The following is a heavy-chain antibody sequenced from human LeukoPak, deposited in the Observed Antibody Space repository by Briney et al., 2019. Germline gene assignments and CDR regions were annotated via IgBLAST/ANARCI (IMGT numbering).Heavy chain of an antibody. J-gene: IGHJ4*02. CDR2: ISTSGRHK. Sequence: PGGSLRLSCAGSGFTFSTYNLNWVRQAPGKGLEWVSSISTSGRHKYYADSVKGRFTISRDNAKNSLYLQMNSLRAEDTAVYYCARDAETYHWSGGYFDYWGQGTLVTVSS. D-gene: IGHD3-3*01. CDR1: GFTFSTYN. V-gene: IGHV3-21*01. CDR3: ARDAETYHWSGGYFDY.